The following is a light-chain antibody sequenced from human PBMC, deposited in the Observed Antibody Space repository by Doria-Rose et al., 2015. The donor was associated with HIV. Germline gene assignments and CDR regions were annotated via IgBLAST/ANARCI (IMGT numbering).Light chain of an antibody. CDR2: WAS. V-gene: IGKV4-1*01. J-gene: IGKJ3*01. CDR3: QQYYDTPS. Sequence: DIQVTQSPESLGMSLGERATLNCKSNQSLLYTSKNYLAWYQQKPGQPPKLLIYWASTRQSGVPARFSGSGSGTDFTLTIGSLEAEDVAVYYCQQYYDTPSFGPGTTVDTK. CDR1: QSLLYTSKNY.